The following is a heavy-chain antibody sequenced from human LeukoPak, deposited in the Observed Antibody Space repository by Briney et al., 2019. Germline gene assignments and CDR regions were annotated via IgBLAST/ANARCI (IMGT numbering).Heavy chain of an antibody. CDR3: VRVGTSFDI. J-gene: IGHJ3*02. CDR2: ISSNGGST. V-gene: IGHV3-64*01. CDR1: GFTFSSNA. D-gene: IGHD7-27*01. Sequence: GGSLRLSCAAYGFTFSSNAMHWDRQAPGKGLEYVSAISSNGGSTYYANSVKGRFTISRDNSKNTLYLQMGSLRAEDMAVYYCVRVGTSFDIWGQGTMVTVSS.